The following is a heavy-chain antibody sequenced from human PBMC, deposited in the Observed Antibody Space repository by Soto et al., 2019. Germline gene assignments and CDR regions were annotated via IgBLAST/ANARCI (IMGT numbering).Heavy chain of an antibody. V-gene: IGHV4-39*01. Sequence: SETLSLTCTVSGGSISSSSYYWGWIRQPPGKGLEWIGSIYYSGSTYYNPSLKSRVTISVDTSKNQFSLKLSSVTAADTAVYYCARGDYSNYVPIKWGQGTLVTVSS. J-gene: IGHJ4*02. D-gene: IGHD4-4*01. CDR3: ARGDYSNYVPIK. CDR1: GGSISSSSYY. CDR2: IYYSGST.